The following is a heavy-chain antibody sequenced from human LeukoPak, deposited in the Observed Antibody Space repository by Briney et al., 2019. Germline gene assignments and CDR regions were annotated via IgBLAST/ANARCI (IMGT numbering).Heavy chain of an antibody. D-gene: IGHD3-3*01. CDR3: ARGNVFWSGYPLPY. CDR2: ISYDGSNK. CDR1: GFTFSSYA. V-gene: IGHV3-30-3*01. Sequence: GGSLRLSCAASGFTFSSYAMHWVRQAPGEGLEWVAVISYDGSNKYYADSVKGRFTISRDNSKNTLYLQMNSLRAEDTAVYYCARGNVFWSGYPLPYWGQGTLVTVSS. J-gene: IGHJ4*02.